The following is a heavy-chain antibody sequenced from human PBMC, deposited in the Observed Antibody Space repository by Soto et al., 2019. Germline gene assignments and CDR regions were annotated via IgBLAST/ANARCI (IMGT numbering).Heavy chain of an antibody. Sequence: GGSLRLSCAASGFTFSNYAMHWVRQAPGKGLEWVAVISFDGNNKYFADSVKGRFSISRDNSKNMLYLQMNSLRAEDTAVYYCAREGDEVDTTNPFRYWGQLTQVTVSS. D-gene: IGHD5-18*01. J-gene: IGHJ4*02. CDR2: ISFDGNNK. CDR3: AREGDEVDTTNPFRY. V-gene: IGHV3-30-3*01. CDR1: GFTFSNYA.